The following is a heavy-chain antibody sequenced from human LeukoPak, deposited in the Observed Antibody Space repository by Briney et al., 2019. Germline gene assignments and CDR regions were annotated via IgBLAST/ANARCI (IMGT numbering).Heavy chain of an antibody. D-gene: IGHD1-7*01. J-gene: IGHJ6*03. Sequence: ASVKVSCKASGGTFSSYAISWVRQAPGQGLEWMGGIIPIFGTANYARKFQGRVTITADKSTSTAYMELSSLRSEDTAVYYCARDRGTGTTRSRYYVDVWGKGTTVTVSS. CDR3: ARDRGTGTTRSRYYVDV. CDR2: IIPIFGTA. CDR1: GGTFSSYA. V-gene: IGHV1-69*06.